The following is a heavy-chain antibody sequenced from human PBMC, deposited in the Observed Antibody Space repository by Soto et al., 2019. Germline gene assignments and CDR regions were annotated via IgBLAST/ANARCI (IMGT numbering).Heavy chain of an antibody. CDR1: GFTFSSYS. CDR2: ISSSSGTI. V-gene: IGHV3-48*02. CDR3: ARARWYFDL. Sequence: EVQLVESGGGLVQPGGSLRLSCAASGFTFSSYSMNWVRQAPGKGLEWVSYISSSSGTIYYADSVKGRFTTSRDNAQNSLYLQMNSLRDEDTAVYYWARARWYFDLWGRGTLVTVSS. J-gene: IGHJ2*01.